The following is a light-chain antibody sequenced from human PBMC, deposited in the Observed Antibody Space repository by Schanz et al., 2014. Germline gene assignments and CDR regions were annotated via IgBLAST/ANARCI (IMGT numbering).Light chain of an antibody. V-gene: IGKV1-5*03. CDR2: LAS. CDR3: QNYKSAPLT. Sequence: DIQMTQSPFTLSASVGDRVTITCRASQSISSWVAWYQQKPGKAPKLLIYLASSLESGVPSRFSGSGSGTEFSLTISSLQPEDVATYYCQNYKSAPLTFGQGTRLEIK. J-gene: IGKJ5*01. CDR1: QSISSW.